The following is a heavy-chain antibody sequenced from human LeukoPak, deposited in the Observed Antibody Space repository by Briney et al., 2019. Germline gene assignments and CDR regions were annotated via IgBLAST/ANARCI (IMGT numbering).Heavy chain of an antibody. V-gene: IGHV4-59*01. D-gene: IGHD5-18*01. Sequence: PSETLSLTCTVSGGSISSYYWSWIRQPPGKGLEWIGYIYYSGSTNYNPSLKSRVTISVDTSKNQFSLKLSSVTAADTAVYYCARGKRGYSYGTLWDYWGQGTLVTVSS. CDR2: IYYSGST. J-gene: IGHJ4*02. CDR1: GGSISSYY. CDR3: ARGKRGYSYGTLWDY.